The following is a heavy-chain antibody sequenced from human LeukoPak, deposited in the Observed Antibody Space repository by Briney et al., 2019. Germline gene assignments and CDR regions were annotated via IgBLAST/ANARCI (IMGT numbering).Heavy chain of an antibody. CDR1: GGTFSSYA. CDR2: IIPIFGTA. V-gene: IGHV1-69*13. Sequence: GASVKVSCKASGGTFSSYAISWVRQAPGQGLEWMGGIIPIFGTANYAQKFQGRVTITADESTSTAYMELSSLRSEDTAVYYCARDNLPGRYSSGYHYWGQGTLVTVSS. J-gene: IGHJ1*01. CDR3: ARDNLPGRYSSGYHY. D-gene: IGHD3-22*01.